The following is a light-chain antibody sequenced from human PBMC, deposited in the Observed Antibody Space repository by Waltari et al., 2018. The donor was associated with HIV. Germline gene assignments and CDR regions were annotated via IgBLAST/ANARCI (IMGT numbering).Light chain of an antibody. CDR3: AVWDDSLNGPL. CDR1: STNIGSKP. CDR2: SND. V-gene: IGLV1-44*01. Sequence: QSVLTQPPSASGTPGQRVTISCSGSSTNIGSKPVNWYQQLPGMAPKLLIHSNDQRPSGVPDRFSGSTSDTSASLAISGLQSEDEGAYYCAVWDDSLNGPLFGGGTKLTVL. J-gene: IGLJ2*01.